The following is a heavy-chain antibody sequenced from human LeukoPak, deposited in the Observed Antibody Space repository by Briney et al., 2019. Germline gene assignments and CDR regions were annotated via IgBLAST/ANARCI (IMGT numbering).Heavy chain of an antibody. CDR2: ISSSSSTI. CDR3: ARVGEFDF. CDR1: GFTFSSYR. D-gene: IGHD3-10*01. V-gene: IGHV3-48*02. J-gene: IGHJ4*02. Sequence: ETGGSLRHSYLASGFTFSSYRMIWVRQAPGKGLEWVSYISSSSSTIYYGDSVKGRFTISRDNAKNSLYLQMNSLRDEDTAVYYCARVGEFDFWGRGTQVTVSS.